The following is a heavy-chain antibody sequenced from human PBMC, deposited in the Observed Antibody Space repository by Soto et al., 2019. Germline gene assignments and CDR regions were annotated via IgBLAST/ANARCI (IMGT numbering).Heavy chain of an antibody. CDR2: IYYSGST. Sequence: SETPSLTCTVSGGSISSYYWSWIRQPPGKGLEWIGYIYYSGSTNYNPSLKSRVTISVDTSKNQFSLKLSSVTAADTAVYYCARRTGKWFGEFDYFDYWGQGTLVTVSS. CDR1: GGSISSYY. V-gene: IGHV4-59*08. CDR3: ARRTGKWFGEFDYFDY. D-gene: IGHD3-10*01. J-gene: IGHJ4*02.